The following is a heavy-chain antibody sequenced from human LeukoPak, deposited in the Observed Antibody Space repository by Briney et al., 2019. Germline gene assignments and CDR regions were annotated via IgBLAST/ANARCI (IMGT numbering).Heavy chain of an antibody. CDR2: SSPYNGKA. CDR1: GYTFINYG. D-gene: IGHD2/OR15-2a*01. V-gene: IGHV1-18*01. CDR3: ARGGIDIVTVPVSNWFDP. Sequence: ASVKVSCKASGYTFINYGITWVRQAPGQGLEWMGWSSPYNGKANYAQKLQGRVTMTTDTSTNTAYMELRSLRSDDTAVYYCARGGIDIVTVPVSNWFDPWGQGTLVTVSS. J-gene: IGHJ5*02.